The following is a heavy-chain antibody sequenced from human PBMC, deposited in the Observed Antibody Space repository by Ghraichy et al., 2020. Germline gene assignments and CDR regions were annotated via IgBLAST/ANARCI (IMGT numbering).Heavy chain of an antibody. Sequence: GGSLRLSCAASGFTFSSYWMSWVRQAPGKGLEWVANIKQDGSEKYYVDSVKGRFTISRDNAKNSLYLQMNSLRAEDTAVYYCARGKALRGANYGDYEGPFDYWGQGTLVTVSS. CDR1: GFTFSSYW. CDR3: ARGKALRGANYGDYEGPFDY. J-gene: IGHJ4*02. D-gene: IGHD4-17*01. CDR2: IKQDGSEK. V-gene: IGHV3-7*03.